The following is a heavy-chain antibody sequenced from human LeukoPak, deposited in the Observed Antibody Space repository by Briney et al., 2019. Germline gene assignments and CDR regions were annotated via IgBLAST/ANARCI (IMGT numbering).Heavy chain of an antibody. J-gene: IGHJ4*02. CDR2: INTNTGNP. CDR1: GGTFSSYA. CDR3: ARDRGYSPDNRPFDY. Sequence: ASVKVSCKASGGTFSSYAISWVRQAPGQGLEWMGWINTNTGNPTYAQGFTGRFVFSLDTSVSTAYLQISSLKAEDTAVYYCARDRGYSPDNRPFDYWGQGTLVTVSS. V-gene: IGHV7-4-1*02. D-gene: IGHD5-18*01.